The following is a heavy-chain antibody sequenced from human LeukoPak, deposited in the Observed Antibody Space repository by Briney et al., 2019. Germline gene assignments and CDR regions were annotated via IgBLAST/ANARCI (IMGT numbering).Heavy chain of an antibody. J-gene: IGHJ5*02. D-gene: IGHD6-6*01. V-gene: IGHV4-34*01. Sequence: SETLSLTCAVYGGSFSGYYWSWIRQPPGKGLEWIGEINHSGSTNYNPSLKSRVTISVDTSKNQFSLKLSSVTAADTAVYYCARAGGSSPHRDWFDPWGQGTLVTVSS. CDR2: INHSGST. CDR1: GGSFSGYY. CDR3: ARAGGSSPHRDWFDP.